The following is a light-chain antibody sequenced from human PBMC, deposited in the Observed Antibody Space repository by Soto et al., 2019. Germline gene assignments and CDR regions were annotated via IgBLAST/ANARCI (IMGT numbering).Light chain of an antibody. V-gene: IGKV1-5*01. CDR1: QSISSW. CDR2: DAS. CDR3: QQYNSYWT. Sequence: DIQMTQSPSTLSASVGDRVTITCRASQSISSWLGWYQRKPEKAPKLMIYDASSVESGVPTRCSGSGSGTEFTLTSRSLQPDDFATYYCQQYNSYWTFGQGTKVDIK. J-gene: IGKJ1*01.